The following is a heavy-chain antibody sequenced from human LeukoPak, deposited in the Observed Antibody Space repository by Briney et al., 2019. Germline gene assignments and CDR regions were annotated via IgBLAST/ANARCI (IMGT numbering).Heavy chain of an antibody. CDR1: GYSFTSYW. D-gene: IGHD3-16*02. CDR2: IYPGDSDT. V-gene: IGHV5-51*01. CDR3: AREYYDYVWGSYRYEYFDY. J-gene: IGHJ4*02. Sequence: GESLKTSCKGSGYSFTSYWIGWVRQMPGKGLEWMGIIYPGDSDTRYSPSFQGQVTISADKSISTAYLQWSSLKASDTAMYYCAREYYDYVWGSYRYEYFDYWGQGTLVTVSS.